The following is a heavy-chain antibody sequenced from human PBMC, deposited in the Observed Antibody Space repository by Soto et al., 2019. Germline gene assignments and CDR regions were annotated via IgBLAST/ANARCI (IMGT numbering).Heavy chain of an antibody. D-gene: IGHD2-15*01. J-gene: IGHJ3*02. V-gene: IGHV4-34*01. CDR2: INHSGST. Sequence: QVQLQQWGAGLLKPSETLSLTCAVYGGSFSGYYWSWIRQPPGKGLEWIGEINHSGSTNYNPSLKSRVTISVDTSKNQFSLKLSSVTAADTAVYYCARASGSGGSWNAFDIWGQGTMVTVSS. CDR1: GGSFSGYY. CDR3: ARASGSGGSWNAFDI.